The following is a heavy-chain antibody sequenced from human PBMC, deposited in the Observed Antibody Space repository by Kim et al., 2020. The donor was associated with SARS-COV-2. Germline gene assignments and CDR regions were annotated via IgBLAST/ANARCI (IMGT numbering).Heavy chain of an antibody. J-gene: IGHJ6*02. CDR1: GFTFSSSW. V-gene: IGHV3-74*01. CDR2: INSDGSST. D-gene: IGHD3-3*01. Sequence: GVSLRLSCAASGFTFSSSWMHWVRQAPGKGLVWVSRINSDGSSTSYADSVKGRFTISRDNAKNTLYLQMNSLRAEDTAVYYCARAFRYLEWLFLYYGMDVWGQGTTVTVSS. CDR3: ARAFRYLEWLFLYYGMDV.